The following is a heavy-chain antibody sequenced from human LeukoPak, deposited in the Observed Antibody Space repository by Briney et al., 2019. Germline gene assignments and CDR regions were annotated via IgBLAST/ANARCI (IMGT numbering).Heavy chain of an antibody. V-gene: IGHV4-39*07. Sequence: SETLSLTCTVSGGSISSSSYYWGWIRQPPGKGLEWIGSIYYSGSTYYNPSLKSRVTISVDTSKNQFSLKLSSVTAADTAVYYCARDRPRGYDPPDFVDYWGQGTLVTVSS. CDR1: GGSISSSSYY. CDR2: IYYSGST. J-gene: IGHJ4*02. CDR3: ARDRPRGYDPPDFVDY. D-gene: IGHD5-12*01.